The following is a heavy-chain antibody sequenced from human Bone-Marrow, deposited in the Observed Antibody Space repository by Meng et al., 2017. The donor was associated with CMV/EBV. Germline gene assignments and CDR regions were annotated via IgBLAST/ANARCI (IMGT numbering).Heavy chain of an antibody. J-gene: IGHJ4*02. D-gene: IGHD1-26*01. CDR1: GYTFTGYY. Sequence: ASVKVSCKASGYTFTGYYMHWVRQAPGQGLEWMGWINPNSGGTNYAQKFQGRVTMTRDTSISTAYMELSRLRSDDTAVYYRGRSRKGERGSYFDYWGQGTLVTVSS. CDR2: INPNSGGT. CDR3: GRSRKGERGSYFDY. V-gene: IGHV1-2*02.